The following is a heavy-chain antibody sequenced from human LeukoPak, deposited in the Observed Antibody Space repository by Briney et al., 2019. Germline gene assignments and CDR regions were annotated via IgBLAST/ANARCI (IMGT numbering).Heavy chain of an antibody. CDR2: ISYDGSNQ. D-gene: IGHD6-13*01. V-gene: IGHV3-30*04. Sequence: GGSLRLSCAASGFIFSSHAIHWVRQAPGKGLEWVAVISYDGSNQYYADSVKGRFTISRDNSKNTLDLQMNSLRVEDTAVYYCARDNVRLATANYYYYMDVWGKGTTVTVSS. CDR3: ARDNVRLATANYYYYMDV. J-gene: IGHJ6*03. CDR1: GFIFSSHA.